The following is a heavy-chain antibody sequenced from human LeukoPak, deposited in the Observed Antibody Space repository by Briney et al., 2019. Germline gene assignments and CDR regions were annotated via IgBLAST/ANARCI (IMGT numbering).Heavy chain of an antibody. J-gene: IGHJ6*02. CDR3: ARSPYYYYGMDV. CDR1: GYTFTSYD. CDR2: MNPNSGNT. V-gene: IGHV1-8*01. Sequence: ASVKVSCKASGYTFTSYDINWVRQATGQGLEWMGWMNPNSGNTGYAQKFQGRVTMTRYTSISTAYMELSSLRSEDTAVYYCARSPYYYYGMDVWGQGTTVTVSS.